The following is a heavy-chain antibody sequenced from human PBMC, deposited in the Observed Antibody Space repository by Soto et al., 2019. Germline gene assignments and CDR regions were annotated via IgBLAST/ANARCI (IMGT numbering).Heavy chain of an antibody. Sequence: ASVKVSCKASGYTSTSYAMHWVRQAPGQRLEWMGWINAGNGNTKYSQKFQGRVTITRDTSASTAYMELSSLRSEDTAVYYCARTAQTNWNYATYYYYYGMDVWGQGTTVTVSS. J-gene: IGHJ6*02. V-gene: IGHV1-3*01. CDR3: ARTAQTNWNYATYYYYYGMDV. D-gene: IGHD1-7*01. CDR2: INAGNGNT. CDR1: GYTSTSYA.